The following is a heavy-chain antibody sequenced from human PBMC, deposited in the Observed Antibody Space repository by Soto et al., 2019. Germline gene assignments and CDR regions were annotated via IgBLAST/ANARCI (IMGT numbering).Heavy chain of an antibody. J-gene: IGHJ6*02. Sequence: QVLLQASGPGLVKPSETLSLTCTFSGDSFSLYYWTWIRQPPAKGLEWIGDVYYRGNTNYNPSPRGRLTLSVDASKKQSSLGLSSVNAADTAVYYCARNRKGYYDSSGDWRDHYAMDLWGLGTGVIVSS. D-gene: IGHD3-22*01. CDR1: GDSFSLYY. V-gene: IGHV4-59*01. CDR2: VYYRGNT. CDR3: ARNRKGYYDSSGDWRDHYAMDL.